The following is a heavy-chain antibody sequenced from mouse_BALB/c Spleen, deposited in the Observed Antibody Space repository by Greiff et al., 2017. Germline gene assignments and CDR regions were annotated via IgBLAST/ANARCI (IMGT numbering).Heavy chain of an antibody. CDR1: GYTFTNYW. CDR3: ARRTTATMDY. J-gene: IGHJ4*01. V-gene: IGHV1-63*02. D-gene: IGHD1-2*01. CDR2: IYPGGGYT. Sequence: VQLQLSGAELVRPGASVKISCKASGYTFTNYWLGWVKQRPGHGLEWIVDIYPGGGYTNYNEKFKGKATLTADTSSSTAYMQLRSLTSEDSAVYFCARRTTATMDYWGQGTSVTVSS.